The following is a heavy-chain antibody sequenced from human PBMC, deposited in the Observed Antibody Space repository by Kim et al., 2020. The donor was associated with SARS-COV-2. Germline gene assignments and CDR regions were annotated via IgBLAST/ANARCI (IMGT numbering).Heavy chain of an antibody. CDR2: IYYSGST. Sequence: SETLSLTCTVSGGSISSYYWSWIRQPPGKGLEWIGYIYYSGSTNYNPSLKSRVTISVDTSKNQFSLKLSSVTAADTAVYYCARHSGSKKWYFDYWGQGTLVTVSS. CDR3: ARHSGSKKWYFDY. V-gene: IGHV4-59*01. CDR1: GGSISSYY. J-gene: IGHJ4*02. D-gene: IGHD3-22*01.